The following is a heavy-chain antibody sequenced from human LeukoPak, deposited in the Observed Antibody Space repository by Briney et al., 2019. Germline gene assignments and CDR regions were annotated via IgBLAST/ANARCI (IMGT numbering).Heavy chain of an antibody. V-gene: IGHV4-38-2*01. D-gene: IGHD2-2*01. CDR2: IYNSGST. CDR3: AKNASLVVPPARSEGLHYFDY. Sequence: PSETLSLTCVVSGHSISTAYSISSGYYWGWIRQPPGKGLEWIGSIYNSGSTHYNPSLQRRVTTSVDTSKNQFSLKLSSVTAADTAVYYWAKNASLVVPPARSEGLHYFDYGGQGPLVTASS. J-gene: IGHJ4*02. CDR1: GHSISTAYSISSGYY.